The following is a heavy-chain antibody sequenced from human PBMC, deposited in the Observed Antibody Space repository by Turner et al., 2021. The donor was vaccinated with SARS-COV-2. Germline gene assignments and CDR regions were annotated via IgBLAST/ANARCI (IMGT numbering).Heavy chain of an antibody. CDR1: GGSIRSYY. CDR3: ARENLVAGTPAQIDY. CDR2: ISYSGNT. V-gene: IGHV4-59*01. Sequence: ETLPLTCTVAGGSIRSYYWSWIRQAPGKGLEWIGSISYSGNTNYNPSLRSRVTMSLDTSKNQFSLRLTSVTAADAAVYYCARENLVAGTPAQIDYWGQGILVTVSS. J-gene: IGHJ4*02. D-gene: IGHD6-19*01.